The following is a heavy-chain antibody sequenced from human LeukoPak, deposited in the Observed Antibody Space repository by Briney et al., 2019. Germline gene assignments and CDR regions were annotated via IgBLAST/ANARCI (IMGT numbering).Heavy chain of an antibody. CDR2: INPNSGGT. J-gene: IGHJ6*03. Sequence: ASVKVSCKASGYTFTGYYMHWVRQAPGQGLEWMGWINPNSGGTNYAQKFQGRVTMTRDTSISTAYMELSRLRSDDTAVYYCARVGRRDGYNHPPNYYYYYMDVWGKGTMVTVSS. D-gene: IGHD5-24*01. V-gene: IGHV1-2*02. CDR1: GYTFTGYY. CDR3: ARVGRRDGYNHPPNYYYYYMDV.